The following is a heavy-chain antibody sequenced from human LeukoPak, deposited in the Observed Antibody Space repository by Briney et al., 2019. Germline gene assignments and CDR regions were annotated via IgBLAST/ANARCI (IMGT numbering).Heavy chain of an antibody. CDR2: INHSGST. Sequence: SETLSLTCAVYGGSLSGYYWSWIRQPPGKGLEWIGEINHSGSTNYNPSLKSRVTISVDTSKNQFSLKLSSVTAADTAVYYCARVLRSYYYGSGSLGDWFDPWGQGTLVTVSS. CDR3: ARVLRSYYYGSGSLGDWFDP. CDR1: GGSLSGYY. D-gene: IGHD3-10*01. V-gene: IGHV4-34*01. J-gene: IGHJ5*02.